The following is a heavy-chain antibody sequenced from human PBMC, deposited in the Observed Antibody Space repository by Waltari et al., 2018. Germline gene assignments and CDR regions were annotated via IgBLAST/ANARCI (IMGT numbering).Heavy chain of an antibody. CDR1: GGSFSGYY. Sequence: QVQLQQWGAGLLKPSETLSLTCAVYGGSFSGYYWSWFRQPPGKGRAWIGEINHGGSTTYNPRLKRRVTISVDTAKNQFSLKRSSVTAADTAVYYCARGDIVVVVAANYYYYGMDVWGQGTTVTVSS. J-gene: IGHJ6*02. CDR3: ARGDIVVVVAANYYYYGMDV. CDR2: INHGGST. D-gene: IGHD2-15*01. V-gene: IGHV4-34*01.